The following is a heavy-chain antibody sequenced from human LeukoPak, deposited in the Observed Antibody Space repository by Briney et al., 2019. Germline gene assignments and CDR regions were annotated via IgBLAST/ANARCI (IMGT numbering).Heavy chain of an antibody. V-gene: IGHV4-59*08. D-gene: IGHD6-19*01. CDR1: GGSFSGYY. CDR2: INYSGST. CDR3: ARLATAGYLNF. J-gene: IGHJ4*02. Sequence: PSETLSLTCAVYGGSFSGYYWSWIRPPPGKGLEWIGYINYSGSTKYNPSLKSRVTISVDTSKNQFSLKLSSVTAADTAVYYCARLATAGYLNFWGQGTLVTVSS.